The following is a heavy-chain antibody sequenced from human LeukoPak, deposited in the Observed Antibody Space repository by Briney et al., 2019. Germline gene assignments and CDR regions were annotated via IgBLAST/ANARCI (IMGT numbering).Heavy chain of an antibody. Sequence: GGSLRLSCAASGFTFSSYSMNWVRQAPGKGLEWVSSISSSSSYIYYADSVKGRFTISRDNAKNSLYLQMTSLRAEDTAVYYCARDSAGGGYEGSDYWGQGTLVTVSS. CDR1: GFTFSSYS. D-gene: IGHD5-12*01. CDR2: ISSSSSYI. V-gene: IGHV3-21*01. CDR3: ARDSAGGGYEGSDY. J-gene: IGHJ4*02.